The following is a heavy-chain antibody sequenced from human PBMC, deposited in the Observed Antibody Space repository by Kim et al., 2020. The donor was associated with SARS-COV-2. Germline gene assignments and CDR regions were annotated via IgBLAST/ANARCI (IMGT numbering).Heavy chain of an antibody. CDR3: ARMEGILTGYYNAFFDY. J-gene: IGHJ4*02. CDR1: GFTFSSYW. D-gene: IGHD3-9*01. CDR2: IKQDGSEK. V-gene: IGHV3-7*01. Sequence: GGSLRLSCAASGFTFSSYWMSWVRQAPGKGLEWVANIKQDGSEKYYVDSVKGRFTISRDNAKNSLYLQMNSLRAEDTAVYYCARMEGILTGYYNAFFDYWGQGTLVTVSS.